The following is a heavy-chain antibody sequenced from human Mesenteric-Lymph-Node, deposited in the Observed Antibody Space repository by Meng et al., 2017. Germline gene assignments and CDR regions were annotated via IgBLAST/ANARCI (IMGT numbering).Heavy chain of an antibody. V-gene: IGHV3-30*01. J-gene: IGHJ4*02. CDR2: ISYDGSNK. CDR1: GFTFSSYA. CDR3: ARGRTWQQWDYLLDH. D-gene: IGHD5-24*01. Sequence: GGSLRLSCAASGFTFSSYAMHWVRQAPGKGLEWVAVISYDGSNKYYADSVKGRFTISRDNSKNTLYLQMNSLRAEDTAVYYCARGRTWQQWDYLLDHWGQGSLVTVSS.